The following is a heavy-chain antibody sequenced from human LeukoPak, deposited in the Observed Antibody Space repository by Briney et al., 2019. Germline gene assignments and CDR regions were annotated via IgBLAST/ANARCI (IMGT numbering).Heavy chain of an antibody. V-gene: IGHV4-59*12. CDR2: IYYSGST. Sequence: PSETLSLTCTVSGGSISSYYWSWIRQPPGKGLEWIGYIYYSGSTNYNPSLKSRVTISVDTSKNQFSLKLSSVTAADTAVYYCARIPRWYFDYWGQGTLVTVSS. CDR1: GGSISSYY. CDR3: ARIPRWYFDY. D-gene: IGHD6-13*01. J-gene: IGHJ4*02.